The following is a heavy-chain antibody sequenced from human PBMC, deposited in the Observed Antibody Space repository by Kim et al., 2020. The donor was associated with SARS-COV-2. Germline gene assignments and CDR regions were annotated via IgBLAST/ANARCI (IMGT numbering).Heavy chain of an antibody. J-gene: IGHJ4*01. Sequence: GGSLRLSCAASGFTFSSYEMNWVRQAPGKGLEWVSYIIGSGTTIYYADSVRGRFTISRDNDKNSLYLQMNSLRAEDTAVYYCARGANYSPFDYWCHGTVV. CDR2: IIGSGTTI. V-gene: IGHV3-48*03. D-gene: IGHD4-4*01. CDR3: ARGANYSPFDY. CDR1: GFTFSSYE.